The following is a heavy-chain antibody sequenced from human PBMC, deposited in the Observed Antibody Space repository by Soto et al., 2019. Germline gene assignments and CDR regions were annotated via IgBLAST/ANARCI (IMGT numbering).Heavy chain of an antibody. D-gene: IGHD6-13*01. CDR3: ARGGSTWGGAPDY. CDR1: GYAFSSYG. Sequence: QLVQSGAEVKKPGASVKVSCRASGYAFSSYGITWVRQAPGQGLEWMGWISAYNADANSAQKLQGRVTMTTDTSTSTAYMELRNLRSDDTAVYYCARGGSTWGGAPDYWGQGTLVTVSS. V-gene: IGHV1-18*01. J-gene: IGHJ4*02. CDR2: ISAYNADA.